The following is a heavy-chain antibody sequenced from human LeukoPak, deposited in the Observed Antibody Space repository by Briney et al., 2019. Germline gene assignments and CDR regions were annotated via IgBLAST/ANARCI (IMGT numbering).Heavy chain of an antibody. CDR1: GFTFSSYG. D-gene: IGHD6-13*01. Sequence: GGSLRLSCAASGFTFSSYGMHWVRQAPGKGLEWVAFIRYDGSNKYYADSVKGRFTISRDNSKNTLYLQMNSLRAEDTAVYYCAKDWGYSSSPGAFDIWGQGTMVTVSS. CDR3: AKDWGYSSSPGAFDI. J-gene: IGHJ3*02. V-gene: IGHV3-30*02. CDR2: IRYDGSNK.